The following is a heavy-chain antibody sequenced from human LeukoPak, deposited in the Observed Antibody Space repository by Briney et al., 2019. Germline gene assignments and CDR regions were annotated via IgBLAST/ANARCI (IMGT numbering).Heavy chain of an antibody. CDR1: GFTFSNYA. D-gene: IGHD1-26*01. Sequence: GGSLRLSCAASGFTFSNYAMSWVRQAPGKGLEWVSSISSSSSYVYYADSVKGRFSISRDNAKKSLYLQMNILRAEDTAVYYCARNGIVGAGYYFDYWGQGTLVTVSS. J-gene: IGHJ4*02. CDR3: ARNGIVGAGYYFDY. CDR2: ISSSSSYV. V-gene: IGHV3-21*01.